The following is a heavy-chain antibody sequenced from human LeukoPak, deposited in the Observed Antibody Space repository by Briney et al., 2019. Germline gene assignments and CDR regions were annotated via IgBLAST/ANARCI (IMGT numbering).Heavy chain of an antibody. V-gene: IGHV3-21*01. Sequence: GGSLRLSCAASGFTFSSYSMNWVRQAPGKGLEWVSSISSSSSYIYYADSVKGRFTISRDNAKNSLYLQMNSLRAEDTAVYYCARAYDSSGYYFRGANYYFDYWGQGTLVTVSS. CDR3: ARAYDSSGYYFRGANYYFDY. D-gene: IGHD3-22*01. CDR2: ISSSSSYI. CDR1: GFTFSSYS. J-gene: IGHJ4*02.